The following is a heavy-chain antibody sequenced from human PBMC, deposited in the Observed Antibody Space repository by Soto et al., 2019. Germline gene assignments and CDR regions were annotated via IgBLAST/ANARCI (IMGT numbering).Heavy chain of an antibody. Sequence: QVQLVQSGAEVKKPGSSVKVSCKASGGTFSSYAISWVRQAPGQGLEWMGGIIPIFGTANYAQKFQGRVTITADESTSTAYKELSSLRSEDTAVYYCAREVPAKSLPAKIFVVPAALRFYGMDVWGQGTTVTVSS. D-gene: IGHD2-2*01. CDR2: IIPIFGTA. CDR1: GGTFSSYA. J-gene: IGHJ6*02. V-gene: IGHV1-69*01. CDR3: AREVPAKSLPAKIFVVPAALRFYGMDV.